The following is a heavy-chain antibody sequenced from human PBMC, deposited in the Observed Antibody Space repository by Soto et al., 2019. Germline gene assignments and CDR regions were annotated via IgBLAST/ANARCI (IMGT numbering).Heavy chain of an antibody. CDR1: GFTFGDYA. Sequence: GGSLRLSCTASGFTFGDYAMSWFRQAPGKGLEWVGFIRSKAYGGTTEYAASVKGRFTISRDDSKSIAYLQMNSLKTEDTAVYYCTRASPHIFGVGYYYYGMGVWGQGTTVTVSS. CDR3: TRASPHIFGVGYYYYGMGV. J-gene: IGHJ6*02. D-gene: IGHD3-3*02. V-gene: IGHV3-49*03. CDR2: IRSKAYGGTT.